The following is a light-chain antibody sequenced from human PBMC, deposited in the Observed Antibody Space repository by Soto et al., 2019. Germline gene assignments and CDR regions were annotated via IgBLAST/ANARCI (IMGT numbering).Light chain of an antibody. Sequence: IQLTQSPSSLSASVGDRATITCRASQGISSYLAWYQQKPGKAPNLLIYVASSLQSEVPSRFSGSGSGTDFTLTITSLQPEDFATYYCQQSYGTPITFGQGTRLEIK. CDR2: VAS. J-gene: IGKJ5*01. CDR1: QGISSY. CDR3: QQSYGTPIT. V-gene: IGKV1-39*01.